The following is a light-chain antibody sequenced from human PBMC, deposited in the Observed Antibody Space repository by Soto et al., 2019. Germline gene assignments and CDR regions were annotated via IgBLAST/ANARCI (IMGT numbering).Light chain of an antibody. CDR3: QQRSSCPPFT. V-gene: IGKV3-11*01. CDR1: QSVSSN. Sequence: EIVLTQSPATLSLSPGETATLSCRASQSVSSNLAWYQQKPGQAPGLLIYDASNRATGIPARFSGSGSGTDFRITISSLEPEDFAVYYCQQRSSCPPFTFGPGIKVDLK. J-gene: IGKJ3*01. CDR2: DAS.